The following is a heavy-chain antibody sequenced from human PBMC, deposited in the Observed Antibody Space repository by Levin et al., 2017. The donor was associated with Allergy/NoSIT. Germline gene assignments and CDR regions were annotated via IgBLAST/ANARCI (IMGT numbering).Heavy chain of an antibody. D-gene: IGHD3-10*01. J-gene: IGHJ5*02. CDR1: GFNVSRND. Sequence: RAGGSLRLSCAASGFNVSRNDMSWVRQAPGKGLEWVSVIYRGGGTHFAASVEGRFTISRDHSKNTLFLQMNSLRAEDTAVYYCARDLKEYYGSGSCFDHWGQGTLVTVSS. CDR2: IYRGGGT. V-gene: IGHV3-66*01. CDR3: ARDLKEYYGSGSCFDH.